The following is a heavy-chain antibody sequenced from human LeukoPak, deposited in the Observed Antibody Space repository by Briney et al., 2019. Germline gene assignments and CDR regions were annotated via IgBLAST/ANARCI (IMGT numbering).Heavy chain of an antibody. CDR2: MHPGGTT. CDR3: TREDRPFCPFAY. V-gene: IGHV4-59*12. CDR1: ADSMNNYY. Sequence: SETLSLTCSVFADSMNNYYWTWIRQPPGKGLEWVGNMHPGGTTKFHPSLEGRVTMSIDTSNKQFSLSLTSVTAADTAVYYCTREDRPFCPFAYWGQGVLVTVSS. D-gene: IGHD3-22*01. J-gene: IGHJ4*02.